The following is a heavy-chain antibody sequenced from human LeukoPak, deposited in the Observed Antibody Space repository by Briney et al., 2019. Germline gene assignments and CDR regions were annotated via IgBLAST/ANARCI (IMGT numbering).Heavy chain of an antibody. CDR3: SREGDYRLHY. J-gene: IGHJ4*02. V-gene: IGHV4-4*02. CDR2: IHHSGGI. CDR1: GDSISSDIW. Sequence: SGTLSLTCAVSGDSISSDIWWNWVRQPPGKGLEWIGEIHHSGGINYNPSLKSRVTISLDKSKNQFSLELNSVTAADTALYYCSREGDYRLHYWGQGTLVTVSS. D-gene: IGHD4/OR15-4a*01.